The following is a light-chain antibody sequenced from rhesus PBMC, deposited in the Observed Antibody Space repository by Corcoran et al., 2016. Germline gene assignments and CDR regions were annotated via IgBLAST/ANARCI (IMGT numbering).Light chain of an antibody. CDR1: QAINRE. CDR2: AAS. V-gene: IGKV1-94*01. Sequence: DIQMTQSPSSLSASAGDRVTVTCRTSQAINREVSWCQQKPWKAPTLLVYAASNLQTGVSSRFSGSGSGSEFTLTISSLQPEDVATYYCQQDYTAPSSFGQGTKVDIK. J-gene: IGKJ2*01. CDR3: QQDYTAPSS.